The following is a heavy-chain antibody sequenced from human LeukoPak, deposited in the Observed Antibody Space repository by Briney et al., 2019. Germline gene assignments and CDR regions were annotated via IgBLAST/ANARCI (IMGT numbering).Heavy chain of an antibody. D-gene: IGHD5-24*01. V-gene: IGHV3-11*01. Sequence: GGSLRLSCAASGFTFSDYYMSWIRQAPGKGLEWVSYISSSGSTIYYADSAKGRFTISRDNAKNSLYLQMNSLRAEDTAVYYCAREMATIEGYGMDVWGQGTTVTVSS. CDR1: GFTFSDYY. CDR3: AREMATIEGYGMDV. J-gene: IGHJ6*02. CDR2: ISSSGSTI.